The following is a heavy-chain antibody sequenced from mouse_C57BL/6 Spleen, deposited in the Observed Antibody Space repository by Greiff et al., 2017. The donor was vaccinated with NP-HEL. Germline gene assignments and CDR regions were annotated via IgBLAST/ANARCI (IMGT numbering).Heavy chain of an antibody. J-gene: IGHJ3*01. CDR2: IYPGSGST. D-gene: IGHD1-1*01. CDR3: ARGNYYGSSFSWFAY. CDR1: GYTFTSYW. V-gene: IGHV1-55*01. Sequence: VQLQQSGAELVKPGASVKMSCKASGYTFTSYWITWVKQRPGQGLEWIGDIYPGSGSTNYNEKFKSKATLTVDTSSSTAYMQLSSLTSEDSAVYYCARGNYYGSSFSWFAYWGQGTLVTVSA.